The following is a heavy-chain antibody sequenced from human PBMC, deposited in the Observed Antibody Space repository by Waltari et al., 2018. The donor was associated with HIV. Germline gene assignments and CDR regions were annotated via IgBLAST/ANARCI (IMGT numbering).Heavy chain of an antibody. J-gene: IGHJ3*02. CDR3: ARDSLYSDSSGYYFRPFDM. CDR1: GYPSSRCA. Sequence: QLVEAGGGVVQPGGSLRPPCAASGYPSSRCAMHCVRQAPGKGLEWVAVISFDGSSAYYADSVKGRFTISKDNPKNTLYLQMKSLITEDTAVYFCARDSLYSDSSGYYFRPFDMWGQGTMVTVSS. D-gene: IGHD3-22*01. V-gene: IGHV3-30-3*01. CDR2: ISFDGSSA.